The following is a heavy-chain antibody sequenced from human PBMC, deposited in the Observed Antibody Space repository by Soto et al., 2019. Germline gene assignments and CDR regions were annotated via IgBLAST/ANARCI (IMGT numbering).Heavy chain of an antibody. CDR1: GFAVSSND. Sequence: GGSLRLSCVTSGFAVSSNDVTWVRQAPGKALEWVSILYTGAKTDYAASVKGRFTLSRDNVKNIVFLQMDSLRLEDTGVYYCARAGWFGAYGMDVWGQGTTVTVSS. CDR2: LYTGAKT. D-gene: IGHD3-10*01. J-gene: IGHJ6*02. V-gene: IGHV3-53*01. CDR3: ARAGWFGAYGMDV.